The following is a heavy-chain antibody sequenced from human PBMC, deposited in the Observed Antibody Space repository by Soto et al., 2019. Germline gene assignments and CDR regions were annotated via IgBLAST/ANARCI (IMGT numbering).Heavy chain of an antibody. CDR3: ARVTYYYDSSGYQDWFDP. J-gene: IGHJ5*02. CDR1: GYTLTGYY. D-gene: IGHD3-22*01. Sequence: XSLKVSCKASGYTLTGYYMHWVRQAPGQGLEWMGWINPNSGGTNYAQKFQGRVTMTRDTSISTAYMELSRLRSDDTAVYYCARVTYYYDSSGYQDWFDPWGQGTLVTISS. V-gene: IGHV1-2*02. CDR2: INPNSGGT.